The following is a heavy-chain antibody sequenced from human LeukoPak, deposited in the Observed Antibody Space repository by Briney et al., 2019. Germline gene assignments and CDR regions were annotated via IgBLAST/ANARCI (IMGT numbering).Heavy chain of an antibody. CDR2: INPSGGST. J-gene: IGHJ5*02. D-gene: IGHD4-23*01. Sequence: ASVKVSCKASGYTFTGYYMHWVRQAPGQGLEWMGIINPSGGSTSYAQKFQGRVTMTRDTSTSTVYMELSSLRSEDTAVYYCARDYGGNKNPYWFDPWGQGTLVTVSS. V-gene: IGHV1-46*01. CDR1: GYTFTGYY. CDR3: ARDYGGNKNPYWFDP.